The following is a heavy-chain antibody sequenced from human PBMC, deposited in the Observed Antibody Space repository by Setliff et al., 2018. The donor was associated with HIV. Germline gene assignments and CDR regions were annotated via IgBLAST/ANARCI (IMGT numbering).Heavy chain of an antibody. Sequence: SETLSLTCTVSGGSISSGDYYWTWIRQPPGKGLEWIGCIDASANTYYIPSLKSRATISIDTSKNQLSLKLRSVTAADTAVYYCARIGSGWSVGWFDPWGQGTLVTVSS. V-gene: IGHV4-39*07. J-gene: IGHJ5*02. CDR2: IDASANT. CDR1: GGSISSGDYY. D-gene: IGHD6-13*01. CDR3: ARIGSGWSVGWFDP.